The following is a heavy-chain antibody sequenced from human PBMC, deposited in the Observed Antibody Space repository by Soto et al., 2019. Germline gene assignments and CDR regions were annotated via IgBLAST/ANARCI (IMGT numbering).Heavy chain of an antibody. J-gene: IGHJ6*03. V-gene: IGHV1-2*02. CDR1: GDSFSAYY. D-gene: IGHD5-12*01. CDR2: INPNGGAT. Sequence: QVQLVQSGAEVKKPGASVKVSCKTSGDSFSAYYLHWVRQAPGQGLEWLGWINPNGGATKYAQKLRGRVAMTRDTSIRTAYLELTSLRSDDTAIYSCARESGGATATLDYYYFYMDVWGKGTTVTVSS. CDR3: ARESGGATATLDYYYFYMDV.